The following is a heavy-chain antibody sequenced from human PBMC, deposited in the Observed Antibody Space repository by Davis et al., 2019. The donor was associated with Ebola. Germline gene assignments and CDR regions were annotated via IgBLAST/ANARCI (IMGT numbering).Heavy chain of an antibody. J-gene: IGHJ5*02. V-gene: IGHV4-4*02. Sequence: MPSETLSLTCAVSGGSISSSNWWSWVRQPPGKGLEWIGEIYHSGSTNYNPSLKSRVTISVDKSKNQFSLKLSSVTAADTAVYYCARPVLGYCSGGSCRPRGWFDPWGQGTLVTVSS. CDR1: GGSISSSNW. CDR2: IYHSGST. D-gene: IGHD2-15*01. CDR3: ARPVLGYCSGGSCRPRGWFDP.